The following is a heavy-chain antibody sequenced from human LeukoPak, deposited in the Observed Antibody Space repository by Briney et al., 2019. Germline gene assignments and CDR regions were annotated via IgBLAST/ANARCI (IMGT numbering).Heavy chain of an antibody. J-gene: IGHJ5*02. D-gene: IGHD4/OR15-4a*01. CDR2: ISPRGGST. V-gene: IGHV1-46*04. CDR1: GYTFTGYW. Sequence: ASVKLSCKAFGYTFTGYWMHWVRQAPGQGPEWIGVISPRGGSTIYTQKLKGRVTLTRDMSTSTDSLELSSLRSEDTAVYYCGRDNLVRDEAWWFNPWVQGTLVTVSS. CDR3: GRDNLVRDEAWWFNP.